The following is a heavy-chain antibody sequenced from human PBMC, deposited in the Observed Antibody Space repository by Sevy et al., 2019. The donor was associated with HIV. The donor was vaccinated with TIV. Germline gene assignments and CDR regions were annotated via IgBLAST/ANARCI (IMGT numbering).Heavy chain of an antibody. CDR3: ARPYGSGSWEAFDV. CDR1: GFSFSTYM. J-gene: IGHJ3*01. V-gene: IGHV3-21*01. CDR2: ISYSSNYI. Sequence: GGSLRLSCTASGFSFSTYMINWVRQAPGKGLEWVASISYSSNYIYYADSLKGRFTISRDNAKNSLFLQMNSLRAEDTAVYYCARPYGSGSWEAFDVWGQGTMVTVSS. D-gene: IGHD3-10*01.